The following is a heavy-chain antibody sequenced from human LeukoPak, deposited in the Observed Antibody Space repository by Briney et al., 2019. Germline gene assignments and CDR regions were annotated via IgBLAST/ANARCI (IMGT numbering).Heavy chain of an antibody. CDR2: IGVNT. CDR1: GFTFSNYA. V-gene: IGHV3-23*01. Sequence: GGSLRLSCAASGFTFSNYAMSWVRQAPGKGLEWVSAIGVNTYYTDSVKGRFTISRDNAKNTLYLQMSSLRAEDTAVYYCARDYYGSGSYYHQDWGQGTLVTVSS. D-gene: IGHD3-10*01. CDR3: ARDYYGSGSYYHQD. J-gene: IGHJ4*02.